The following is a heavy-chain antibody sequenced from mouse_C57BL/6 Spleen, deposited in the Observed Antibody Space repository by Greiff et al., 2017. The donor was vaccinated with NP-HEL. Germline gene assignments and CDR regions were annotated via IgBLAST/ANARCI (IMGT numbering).Heavy chain of an antibody. CDR2: IWSGGST. D-gene: IGHD2-3*01. J-gene: IGHJ4*01. Sequence: VQLQQSGPGLVQPSQSLSITCTVSGFSLTSYGVHWVRQSPGKGLEWLGVIWSGGSTDYNADFISRLSISKDNSKSKVFFKMNSLPADDSAIYYCASNYEYHAMDYWGQRTSVTVSS. CDR1: GFSLTSYG. CDR3: ASNYEYHAMDY. V-gene: IGHV2-2*01.